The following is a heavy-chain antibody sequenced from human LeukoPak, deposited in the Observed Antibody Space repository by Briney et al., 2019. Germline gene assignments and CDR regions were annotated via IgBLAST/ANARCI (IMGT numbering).Heavy chain of an antibody. CDR2: IKQDGSEK. D-gene: IGHD2-21*02. V-gene: IGHV3-7*01. CDR3: AREVVVTASHFDP. J-gene: IGHJ5*02. Sequence: GGSLRLSCAASGFTFSSYWMSWVRQAPGKGLEWVANIKQDGSEKYYVDSVKGRFTISRDNAKNSLYLQMNSLRAEDTAVYYCAREVVVTASHFDPWGQGTLVTVSS. CDR1: GFTFSSYW.